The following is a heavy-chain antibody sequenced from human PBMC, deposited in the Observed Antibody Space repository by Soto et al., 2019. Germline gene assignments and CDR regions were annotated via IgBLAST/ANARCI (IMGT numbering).Heavy chain of an antibody. V-gene: IGHV3-15*01. CDR3: ATSYGSGYRAFDY. CDR2: IKSKPDGGTT. CDR1: GFAFDNAW. D-gene: IGHD3-10*01. Sequence: GGSLRLSCAGSGFAFDNAWMTWVRQAPGKGLEWVGRIKSKPDGGTTDYTAPVKGRFTISRDDSRDTLFLQMNSLKTEDTAVYYCATSYGSGYRAFDYWGQGALVTVSS. J-gene: IGHJ4*02.